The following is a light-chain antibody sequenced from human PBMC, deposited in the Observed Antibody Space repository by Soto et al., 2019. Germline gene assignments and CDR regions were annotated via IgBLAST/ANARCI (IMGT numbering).Light chain of an antibody. J-gene: IGKJ5*01. V-gene: IGKV3-20*01. CDR1: QSVTSSS. CDR2: GAS. CDR3: QQYGSSPIT. Sequence: EIVLAQFPGTLPLSPGEIATLSCRASQSVTSSSLAWYQQKVGRAPRVLIYGASNRATGIPDRFSGSGSGTDFTLTITRLEPEDFAVYYCQQYGSSPITFGQGTRLEIK.